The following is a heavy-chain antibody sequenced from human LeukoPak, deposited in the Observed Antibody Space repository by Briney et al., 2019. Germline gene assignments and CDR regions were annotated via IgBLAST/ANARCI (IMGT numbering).Heavy chain of an antibody. Sequence: GGSLRLSCAASGFTFSSYGMHWVRQAPGKGLEWVAFIRYDRSNEYYADSVKGRFTISRDNSKNTLYLQMNSLRAEDTAVYYCAKDLPGAEGNFGYWGQGTLVTVSS. D-gene: IGHD1-26*01. V-gene: IGHV3-30*02. CDR2: IRYDRSNE. J-gene: IGHJ4*02. CDR3: AKDLPGAEGNFGY. CDR1: GFTFSSYG.